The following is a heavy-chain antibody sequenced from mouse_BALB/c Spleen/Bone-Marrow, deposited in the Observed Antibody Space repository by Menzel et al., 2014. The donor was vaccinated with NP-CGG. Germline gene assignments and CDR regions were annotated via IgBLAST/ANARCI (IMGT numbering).Heavy chain of an antibody. CDR2: IWAGGST. CDR3: ARDWDWYFDV. V-gene: IGHV2-9*02. J-gene: IGHJ1*01. D-gene: IGHD4-1*01. Sequence: VHLVESGPGLVAPSQSLSITCTVSGFSLTSYGVHWVRQPPGKGLEWLGVIWAGGSTNYNSALMSRLSISKDNSKSQVFLKMNRLQTDDTAMYYCARDWDWYFDVWGAGTTVTVSS. CDR1: GFSLTSYG.